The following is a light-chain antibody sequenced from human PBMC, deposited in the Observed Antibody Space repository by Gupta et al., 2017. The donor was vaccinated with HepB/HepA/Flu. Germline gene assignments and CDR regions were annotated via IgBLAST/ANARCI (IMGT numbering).Light chain of an antibody. Sequence: QSVLTQPPSASGTPGQRVTISCSGSSSNIGSNTVNWYQQFPGTAPKLLIYSNNQRPSGVPDRFSGSKSGTSASLAISGLQTEDEADYYCAAWNDSLNGVVFGGGTKLTDL. CDR2: SNN. CDR1: SSNIGSNT. CDR3: AAWNDSLNGVV. J-gene: IGLJ2*01. V-gene: IGLV1-44*01.